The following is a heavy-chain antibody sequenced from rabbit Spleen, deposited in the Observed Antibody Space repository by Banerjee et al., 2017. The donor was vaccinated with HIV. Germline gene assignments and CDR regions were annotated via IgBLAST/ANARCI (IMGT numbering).Heavy chain of an antibody. CDR1: GFTISSRYY. CDR3: ARDGAGSSYFNL. CDR2: IYAGSGGA. Sequence: QEQLVESGGGLVKPGASLTLTCKASGFTISSRYYMCWVRQAPGKGLEWIGCIYAGSGGADYARWVNGRFTISRNTNQNTVTLQMTSLTAADTATYFCARDGAGSSYFNLWGPGTLVTVS. D-gene: IGHD8-1*01. V-gene: IGHV1S43*01. J-gene: IGHJ4*01.